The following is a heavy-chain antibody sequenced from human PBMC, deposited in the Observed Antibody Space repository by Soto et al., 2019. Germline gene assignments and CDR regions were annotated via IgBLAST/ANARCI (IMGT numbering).Heavy chain of an antibody. CDR2: ISGSGGST. V-gene: IGHV3-23*01. CDR1: GFTFSPYA. Sequence: LRLSCAASGFTFSPYAMSWVRQAPGKGLGWVSSISGSGGSTHYADSVKGRFTVSRDNSKRALSLQMSSLREEDTATYYCAKGLRRLLRTQYYYGLDVWGRGTTV. D-gene: IGHD3-10*01. CDR3: AKGLRRLLRTQYYYGLDV. J-gene: IGHJ6*02.